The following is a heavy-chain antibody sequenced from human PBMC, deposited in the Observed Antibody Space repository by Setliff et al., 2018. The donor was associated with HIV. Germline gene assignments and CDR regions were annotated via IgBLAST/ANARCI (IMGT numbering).Heavy chain of an antibody. V-gene: IGHV4-4*02. CDR2: IFHSGST. CDR1: GGSISDNNW. CDR3: ARGPNLLTHYYDSSGYAVGYSDH. J-gene: IGHJ4*02. Sequence: SETLSLTCAVSGGSISDNNWWSWVRQPPGKELEWIGEIFHSGSTNYNPSLKSRVTILVGKSKNQLSLRLSSVTAADTAVYYCARGPNLLTHYYDSSGYAVGYSDHWGQGTLVTV. D-gene: IGHD3-22*01.